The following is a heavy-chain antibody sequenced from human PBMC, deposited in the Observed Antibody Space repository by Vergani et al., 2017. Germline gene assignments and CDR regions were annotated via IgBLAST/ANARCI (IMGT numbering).Heavy chain of an antibody. CDR2: ISSSSSYI. D-gene: IGHD3-3*01. Sequence: EVQLVESGGGLVKPGGSLRLSCAASGFTFSSYSMNWVRQAPGKGLEWVSSISSSSSYIYYADSVKGRFTISRDNAKNSLYLQMNSLRAEDTAVYYCARTTYYVFWSGYYTDYYGMDVWGQGP. CDR3: ARTTYYVFWSGYYTDYYGMDV. V-gene: IGHV3-21*01. CDR1: GFTFSSYS. J-gene: IGHJ6*02.